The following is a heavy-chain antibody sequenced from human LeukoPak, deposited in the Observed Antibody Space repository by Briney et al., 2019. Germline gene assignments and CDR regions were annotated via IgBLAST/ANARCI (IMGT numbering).Heavy chain of an antibody. CDR1: GFTVSSNY. CDR3: AGNYYDSSGYYFFDY. CDR2: ISSSSSYI. J-gene: IGHJ4*02. Sequence: GGSLRLSCAASGFTVSSNYMSWVRQAPGKGLEWVSSISSSSSYIYYADSVKGRFTISRDNAKNSLYLQMNSLRAEDTAVYYCAGNYYDSSGYYFFDYWGQGTLVTVSS. D-gene: IGHD3-22*01. V-gene: IGHV3-21*01.